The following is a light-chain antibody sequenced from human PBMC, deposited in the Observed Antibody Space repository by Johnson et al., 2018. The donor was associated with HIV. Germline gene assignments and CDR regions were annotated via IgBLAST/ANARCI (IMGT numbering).Light chain of an antibody. V-gene: IGLV1-51*01. CDR3: GTWDSGLGALYV. CDR2: DND. CDR1: SSNIENYY. Sequence: QSVLTQPPSVSAAPGEKVNISCSGSSSNIENYYVSWYQQLPGTAPKLLIYDNDKRPSGIPDRFSGSKSGTSATLGITGLQTGDEADYYCGTWDSGLGALYVFGTGTKVTVL. J-gene: IGLJ1*01.